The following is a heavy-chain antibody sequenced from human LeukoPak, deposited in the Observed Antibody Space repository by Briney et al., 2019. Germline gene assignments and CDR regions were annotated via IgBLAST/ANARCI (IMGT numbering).Heavy chain of an antibody. J-gene: IGHJ4*02. Sequence: ASVKVSCTASGYTFTGYYMHWVRQAPGQGLEWMGWINPNSGETKFVQKFQGRFTMTRDTSISTAYMELSRLRSDDTAVYYCASGYCSSTSCYRWGQGTLVTVSS. CDR2: INPNSGET. CDR1: GYTFTGYY. D-gene: IGHD2-2*01. CDR3: ASGYCSSTSCYR. V-gene: IGHV1-2*02.